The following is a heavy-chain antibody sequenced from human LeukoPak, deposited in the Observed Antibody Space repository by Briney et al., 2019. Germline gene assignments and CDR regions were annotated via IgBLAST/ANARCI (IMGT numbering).Heavy chain of an antibody. Sequence: PGGSLRLSCAASGFPFRNYAMSWVRQAPGKGLEWVSVISGRGGSTYYGDSVKGRFTISRGNSKNTLYLQMNSLRAEDTAVYYCAKGAGFYYDSSGYYRYLDFWGQGTLVSVSS. CDR1: GFPFRNYA. J-gene: IGHJ4*02. CDR3: AKGAGFYYDSSGYYRYLDF. D-gene: IGHD3-22*01. V-gene: IGHV3-23*01. CDR2: ISGRGGST.